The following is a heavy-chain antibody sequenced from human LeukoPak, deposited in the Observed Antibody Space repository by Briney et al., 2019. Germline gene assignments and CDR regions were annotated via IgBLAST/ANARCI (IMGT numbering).Heavy chain of an antibody. D-gene: IGHD6-13*01. V-gene: IGHV3-30*04. Sequence: PGGSLRLSCAASGFTFSSYAMHWVRQAPGKGLEWVAVISYDGSNKYYADSVKGRFTISRDNSKNTLYLQMNSLRAEDTAVYYCAKDIRLHSSWPNWFDPWGQGTLVTVSS. CDR3: AKDIRLHSSWPNWFDP. CDR1: GFTFSSYA. J-gene: IGHJ5*02. CDR2: ISYDGSNK.